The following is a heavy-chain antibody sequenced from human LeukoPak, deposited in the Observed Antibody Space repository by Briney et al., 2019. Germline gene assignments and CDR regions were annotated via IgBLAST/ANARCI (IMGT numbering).Heavy chain of an antibody. V-gene: IGHV1-69*04. CDR1: GGTFSSYA. CDR2: IIPILGIA. CDR3: ARDHSSGYYYSYYYGMDV. D-gene: IGHD3-22*01. Sequence: ASVKVSCKASGGTFSSYAISWVRQAPGQGLEWMGRIIPILGIANYAQKFQGRVTITADKSTSTAYMELSSLRSEDMAVYYCARDHSSGYYYSYYYGMDVWGQGTTVTVSS. J-gene: IGHJ6*02.